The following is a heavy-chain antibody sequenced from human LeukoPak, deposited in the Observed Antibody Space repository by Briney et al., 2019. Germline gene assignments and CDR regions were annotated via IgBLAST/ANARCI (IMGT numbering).Heavy chain of an antibody. D-gene: IGHD1-26*01. CDR1: GASISSASYY. CDR3: ARGRGPPTGGTILYYYYSTLA. Sequence: SETLSLTCTVSGASISSASYYWTWIRQPPGKGLQWFGEINHSGSTYYNPSLKTRVTISVDTSKNHCSLALSSVTTADCAVYSCARGRGPPTGGTILYYYYSTLAFGAKG. J-gene: IGHJ6*03. V-gene: IGHV4-61*03. CDR2: INHSGST.